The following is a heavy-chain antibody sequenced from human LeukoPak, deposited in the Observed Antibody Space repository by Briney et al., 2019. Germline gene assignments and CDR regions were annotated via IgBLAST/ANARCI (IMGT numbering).Heavy chain of an antibody. CDR1: GGSFSGYY. CDR2: INHSGST. J-gene: IGHJ6*02. CDR3: ARWGYRRPYGMDV. D-gene: IGHD5-24*01. V-gene: IGHV4-34*01. Sequence: PSETLSLTCAVYGGSFSGYYWSWIRQPPGKGLEWIGEINHSGSTNYNPSLKSRVTISVGTSKNQFSLKLSSVTAADTAVYYCARWGYRRPYGMDVWGQGTTVTVSS.